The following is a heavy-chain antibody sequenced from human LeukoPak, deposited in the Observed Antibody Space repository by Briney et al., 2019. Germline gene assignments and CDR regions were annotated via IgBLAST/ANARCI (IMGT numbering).Heavy chain of an antibody. CDR3: AELGITMIGGV. CDR2: ISSSGSTI. CDR1: GFTFSSYE. J-gene: IGHJ6*04. Sequence: GGSLRLSCAASGFTFSSYEMNWVRQAPGKGLEWVSYISSSGSTIYYADSVKGRFTISRDNAKNSLYMQMNSLRAEDTAVYYCAELGITMIGGVWGKGATVTISS. V-gene: IGHV3-48*03. D-gene: IGHD3-10*02.